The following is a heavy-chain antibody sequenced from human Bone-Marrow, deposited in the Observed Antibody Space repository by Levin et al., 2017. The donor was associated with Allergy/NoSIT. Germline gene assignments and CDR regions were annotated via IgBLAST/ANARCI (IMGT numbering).Heavy chain of an antibody. CDR1: GFTFSDYY. J-gene: IGHJ4*02. CDR3: ARGDGQLVSGIWDY. CDR2: ISSSGSTI. D-gene: IGHD6-13*01. V-gene: IGHV3-11*01. Sequence: GESLKISCAASGFTFSDYYMSWIRQAPGKGLEWVSYISSSGSTIYYADSVKGRFTISRDSAKNALYLQMNSLRAEDTAVYYCARGDGQLVSGIWDYWGQGTLVTVSS.